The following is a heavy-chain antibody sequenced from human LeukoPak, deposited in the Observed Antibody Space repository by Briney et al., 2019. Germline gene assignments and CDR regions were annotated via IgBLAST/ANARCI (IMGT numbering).Heavy chain of an antibody. Sequence: GGSLRPSCAASGFTFSDYYMSWIRQAPGKGLEWVSYISSSGSTIYYADSVKGRFTISRDNAKNSLYLQMNSLRAEDTAAYYCARAGAYDYVWGSYLDYWGQGTLVTVSS. CDR1: GFTFSDYY. D-gene: IGHD3-16*02. CDR2: ISSSGSTI. V-gene: IGHV3-11*01. J-gene: IGHJ4*02. CDR3: ARAGAYDYVWGSYLDY.